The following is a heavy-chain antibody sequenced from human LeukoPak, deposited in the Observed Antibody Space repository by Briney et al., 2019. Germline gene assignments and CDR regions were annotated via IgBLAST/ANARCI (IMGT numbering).Heavy chain of an antibody. Sequence: GGSLRLSCSASGFTFSSYALHWVRQAPGQGLEYVSLISSDGGSTYYADSVKGRFTISRDNSKNTMYLQMSSLRAEGTAVYYCVRYGNGWFGLRGYFDFWGQGTLVTVSS. CDR3: VRYGNGWFGLRGYFDF. J-gene: IGHJ4*02. V-gene: IGHV3-64D*09. D-gene: IGHD6-19*01. CDR1: GFTFSSYA. CDR2: ISSDGGST.